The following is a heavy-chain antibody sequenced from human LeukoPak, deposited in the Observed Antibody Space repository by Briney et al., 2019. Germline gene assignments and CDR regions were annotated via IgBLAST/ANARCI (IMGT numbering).Heavy chain of an antibody. Sequence: GGSLRLSCAASGLTFRDYSMTWVRQAPGKGLFWVSGLSAGGGSTYYADSVKGRFTISRDNSRNTLHLQMNSLRAEDTAVYYCARDAAGPEYWGQGTLVTVSS. CDR1: GLTFRDYS. J-gene: IGHJ4*02. CDR3: ARDAAGPEY. CDR2: LSAGGGST. V-gene: IGHV3-23*01. D-gene: IGHD6-13*01.